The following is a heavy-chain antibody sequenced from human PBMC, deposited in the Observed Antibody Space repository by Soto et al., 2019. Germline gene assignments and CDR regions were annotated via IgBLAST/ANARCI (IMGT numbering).Heavy chain of an antibody. D-gene: IGHD3-3*01. V-gene: IGHV3-23*01. Sequence: GGSLRLSCAASAFTFSSYGMSWVRQAPGEGLEWVSTISGNGGTTDYGDSVKGRLTISRDNRKNTLYLQRNNLRVEDTAIYYCAKSXQIFGVANDYYYYGLDVWGQGTTVTVSS. CDR2: ISGNGGTT. J-gene: IGHJ6*02. CDR1: AFTFSSYG. CDR3: AKSXQIFGVANDYYYYGLDV.